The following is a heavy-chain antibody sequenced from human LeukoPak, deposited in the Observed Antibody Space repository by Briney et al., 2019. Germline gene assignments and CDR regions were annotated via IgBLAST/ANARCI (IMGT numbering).Heavy chain of an antibody. CDR1: GYTLTELS. CDR3: ATDYYDILTGYFPRPYGMDV. V-gene: IGHV1-24*01. J-gene: IGHJ6*02. Sequence: ASVKVSCKVSGYTLTELSMHWVRQAPGKGLEWMGGFDPEDGETIYAQKFQGRVTMTEDTSTDTAYMELGSLRSEDTAVYYCATDYYDILTGYFPRPYGMDVWGQGTTVTVSS. CDR2: FDPEDGET. D-gene: IGHD3-9*01.